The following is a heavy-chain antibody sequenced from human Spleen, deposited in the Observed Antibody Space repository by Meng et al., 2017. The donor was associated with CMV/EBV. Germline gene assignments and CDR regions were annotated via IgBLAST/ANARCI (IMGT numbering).Heavy chain of an antibody. CDR2: INSEGSST. CDR1: GFSCSSSW. V-gene: IGHV3-74*01. Sequence: SLRLVCADSGFSCSSSWRQWVRQAGGKGVGRVSSINSEGSSTNYADSVKGRFTIYRDNAKNTLYLQMNSLRAEDADVYDCARGIDLWGRGTLVTVSS. J-gene: IGHJ2*01. CDR3: ARGIDL.